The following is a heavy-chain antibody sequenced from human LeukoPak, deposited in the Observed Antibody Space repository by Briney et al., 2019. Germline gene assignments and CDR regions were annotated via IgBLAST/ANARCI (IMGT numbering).Heavy chain of an antibody. CDR2: IYTSGST. D-gene: IGHD3-22*01. J-gene: IGHJ3*02. CDR1: GGSISSYY. Sequence: PSETLSLPCTVSGGSISSYYWSWIRQPAGKGLEWIGRIYTSGSTNYNPSLKSRVTMSVDTSKNQFSLKLSSVTAADTAVYYCAREVGDSDYYDSSGYYWDAFDIWGQGTMATVSS. CDR3: AREVGDSDYYDSSGYYWDAFDI. V-gene: IGHV4-4*07.